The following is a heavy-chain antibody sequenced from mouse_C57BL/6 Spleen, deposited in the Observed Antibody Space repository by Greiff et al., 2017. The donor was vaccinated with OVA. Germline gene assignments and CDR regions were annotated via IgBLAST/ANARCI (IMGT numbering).Heavy chain of an antibody. CDR1: GYTFTSYW. J-gene: IGHJ1*03. V-gene: IGHV1-55*01. CDR2: IYPGSGST. D-gene: IGHD2-5*01. CDR3: AKTYSNYVGWYFDV. Sequence: QVQLQQPGAELVKPGASVKMSCKASGYTFTSYWITWVKQRPGQGLEWIGDIYPGSGSTNYNEKFKSKATLTVDTSSSTAYMQLSSLTSEDSAVYYGAKTYSNYVGWYFDVWGTGTTVTVSS.